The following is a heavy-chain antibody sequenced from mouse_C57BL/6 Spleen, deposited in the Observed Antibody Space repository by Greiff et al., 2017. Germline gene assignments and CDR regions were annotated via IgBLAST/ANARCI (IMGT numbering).Heavy chain of an antibody. CDR3: ARYITTVVAHFDY. CDR1: GYTFTSYW. Sequence: QVQLQQPGAELVKPGASVKLSCKASGYTFTSYWMQWVKQRPGPGLEWIGEIDPSDSYTNYNQKFKGKATLTVDTSSSTAYMQLSSLTSEDSAVYYCARYITTVVAHFDYWGQGTTLTVSS. J-gene: IGHJ2*01. CDR2: IDPSDSYT. V-gene: IGHV1-50*01. D-gene: IGHD1-1*01.